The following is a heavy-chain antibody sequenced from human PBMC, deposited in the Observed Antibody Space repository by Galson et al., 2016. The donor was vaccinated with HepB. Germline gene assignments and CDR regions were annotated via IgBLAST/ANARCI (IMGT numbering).Heavy chain of an antibody. V-gene: IGHV2-5*02. CDR1: GFSISTSGMA. J-gene: IGHJ3*01. CDR2: IYWDADK. CDR3: AHYRSGWFSVGPDAFDV. Sequence: PALVKPTQTLTLTCDVSGFSISTSGMAVAWIRQPPGEALEWFALIYWDADKRYRPSLTTRITMTRDTSKNQVVLTMTDMDPTYTATYYCAHYRSGWFSVGPDAFDVWGRGTRVTVSS. D-gene: IGHD6-25*01.